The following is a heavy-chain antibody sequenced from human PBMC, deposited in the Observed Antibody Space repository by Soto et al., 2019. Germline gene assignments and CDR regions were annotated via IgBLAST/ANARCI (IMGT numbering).Heavy chain of an antibody. CDR3: ARDYSAVLLWFGTRPFDP. CDR2: ISAYNGNT. Sequence: GGSVEVSCKGSGYTFSSYGISWGRQAPGQRLEWMGWISAYNGNTNYAQKLQGRVTMTTDTSTSTAYMELRSLRSDDAAVYYCARDYSAVLLWFGTRPFDPWGQGTLVTVSS. V-gene: IGHV1-18*01. CDR1: GYTFSSYG. J-gene: IGHJ5*02. D-gene: IGHD3-10*01.